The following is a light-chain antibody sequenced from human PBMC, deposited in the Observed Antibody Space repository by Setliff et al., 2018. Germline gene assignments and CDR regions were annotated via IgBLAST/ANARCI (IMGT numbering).Light chain of an antibody. CDR2: DVT. CDR1: SSDVGAYNY. CDR3: SSYADSYTLV. V-gene: IGLV2-11*01. Sequence: VTISCTGTSSDVGAYNYVSWYQQHPGKAPKLMIYDVTKWPSGVPDRFSGSKSGNTASLTISGLQAEDEADYYCSSYADSYTLVFGGGTKVTVL. J-gene: IGLJ2*01.